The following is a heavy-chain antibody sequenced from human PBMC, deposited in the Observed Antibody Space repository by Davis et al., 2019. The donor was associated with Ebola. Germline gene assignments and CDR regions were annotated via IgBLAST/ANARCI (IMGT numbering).Heavy chain of an antibody. CDR3: ATPSEMVAAPYYYYYGMDV. CDR1: GYTFTSYG. Sequence: AASVKVSCKASGYTFTSYGISWVRQAPGQGLEWMGWISAYNGNTNYAQKLQGRVTMTTDTSTSTAYMELRSLRSDDTAVYYCATPSEMVAAPYYYYYGMDVWGQGTTVTVSS. D-gene: IGHD2-15*01. J-gene: IGHJ6*02. V-gene: IGHV1-18*01. CDR2: ISAYNGNT.